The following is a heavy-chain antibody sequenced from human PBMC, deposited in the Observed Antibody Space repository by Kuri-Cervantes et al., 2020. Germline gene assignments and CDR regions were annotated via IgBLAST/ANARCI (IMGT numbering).Heavy chain of an antibody. CDR3: ARGGGDYYYYYMDV. D-gene: IGHD3-16*01. CDR1: GFTFSDYY. J-gene: IGHJ6*03. V-gene: IGHV3-11*06. Sequence: GGSLRLSCAASGFTFSDYYMSWIRQAPGKGLEWVSSISSSSSYIYYADSVKGRFTISRDDAKNSLYLQMNSLRAEDTAVYYCARGGGDYYYYYMDVWGKGTTVTVSS. CDR2: ISSSSSYI.